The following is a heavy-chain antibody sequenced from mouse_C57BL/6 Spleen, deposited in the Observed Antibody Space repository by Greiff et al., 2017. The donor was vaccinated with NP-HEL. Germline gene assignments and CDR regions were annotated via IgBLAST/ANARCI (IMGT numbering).Heavy chain of an antibody. CDR3: ARDRGIHGKAWFAY. CDR2: ISDGGSYT. D-gene: IGHD3-1*01. J-gene: IGHJ3*01. V-gene: IGHV5-4*01. Sequence: EVQGVESGGGLVKPGGSLKLSCAASGFTFSSYAMSWVRQTPEKRLEWVATISDGGSYTYYPDNVKGRFTISRDNAKNNLYLQMSHLKAEDTAMYYCARDRGIHGKAWFAYWGQGTLVTVSA. CDR1: GFTFSSYA.